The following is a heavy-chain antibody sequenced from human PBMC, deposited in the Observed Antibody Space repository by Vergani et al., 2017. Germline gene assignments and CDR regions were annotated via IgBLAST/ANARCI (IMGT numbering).Heavy chain of an antibody. J-gene: IGHJ4*02. D-gene: IGHD6-19*01. CDR2: ISGSGGST. CDR1: GFTFSSYA. CDR3: ARDPDIAVAGNY. V-gene: IGHV3-23*01. Sequence: EVQLLESGGGLVQPGGSLRLSCAASGFTFSSYAMSWVRQAPGKGLEWVSAISGSGGSTYYADSVKGRFTISRDNSKNTLYLQMNSLRAEDTAVYYCARDPDIAVAGNYWGQGTLVTVSS.